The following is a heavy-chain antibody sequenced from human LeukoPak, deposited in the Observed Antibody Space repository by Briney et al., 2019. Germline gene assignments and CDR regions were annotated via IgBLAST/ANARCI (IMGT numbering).Heavy chain of an antibody. J-gene: IGHJ5*02. V-gene: IGHV7-4-1*01. D-gene: IGHD2-21*01. CDR2: INTKTGRP. Sequence: ASVKVSCKASGYTFNNYAMNWVRQAPGQGLEWMGWINTKTGRPTYAQGFTGRFVFSLDTSVSTAYLQIGSLTTEDTAAYHCARGHLDFGGFSWGQGTLVTVSS. CDR1: GYTFNNYA. CDR3: ARGHLDFGGFS.